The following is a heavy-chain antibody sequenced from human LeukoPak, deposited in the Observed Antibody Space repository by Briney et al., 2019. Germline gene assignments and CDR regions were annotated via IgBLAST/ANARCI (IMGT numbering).Heavy chain of an antibody. J-gene: IGHJ6*03. CDR3: AKEPRYSSSNYYYYYMDV. Sequence: QPGGSLRLSCAASGFTFSSNAMNWVRQAPGKGLEWVSVISGSGDSTYYTDSVKGRFTISRDNSKKTLYLQMNSLRAEDTAVYYCAKEPRYSSSNYYYYYMDVWGKGTTVTVPS. D-gene: IGHD6-19*01. CDR2: ISGSGDST. CDR1: GFTFSSNA. V-gene: IGHV3-23*01.